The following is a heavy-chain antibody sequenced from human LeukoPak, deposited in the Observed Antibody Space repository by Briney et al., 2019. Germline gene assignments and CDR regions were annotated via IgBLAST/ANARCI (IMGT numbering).Heavy chain of an antibody. CDR3: ARGSPYYYDSSGLYYFDY. V-gene: IGHV4-34*01. J-gene: IGHJ4*02. CDR2: INHSGGT. CDR1: GGSISNYY. D-gene: IGHD3-22*01. Sequence: SETLSLTCTVSGGSISNYYWSWIRQPPGKGLEWIGEINHSGGTNYNPSLKSRVTISVDTSKNQFSLKLSSVTAADTAVYYCARGSPYYYDSSGLYYFDYWGQGTLVTVSS.